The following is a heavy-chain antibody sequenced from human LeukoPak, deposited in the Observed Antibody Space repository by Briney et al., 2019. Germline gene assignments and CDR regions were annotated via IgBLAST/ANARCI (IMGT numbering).Heavy chain of an antibody. V-gene: IGHV3-7*05. CDR3: ARASDPWLQLT. Sequence: GGSLRLACAASGFTFSNYWMIWVRQAPGKGLEWVGNIKQDGSEKRYADSVRGRFSISRDNAQTSLYLQMNSLRAEDTAVYYCARASDPWLQLTWGQGTLVTVSS. J-gene: IGHJ5*02. CDR1: GFTFSNYW. D-gene: IGHD5-24*01. CDR2: IKQDGSEK.